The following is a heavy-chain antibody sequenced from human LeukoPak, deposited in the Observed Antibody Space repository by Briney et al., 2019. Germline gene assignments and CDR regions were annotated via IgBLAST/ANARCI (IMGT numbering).Heavy chain of an antibody. CDR2: ISAYNGNT. CDR1: GYTFTSYG. CDR3: ARGNVGPQFWYYYYYMDV. V-gene: IGHV1-18*01. Sequence: ASVKVSCKASGYTFTSYGISWVRQAPGQGLEWMGWISAYNGNTNYAQKLQGRVTMTTDTSTSTAYMELRSLRSDDTAVYYCARGNVGPQFWYYYYYMDVWGKETTVTVSS. J-gene: IGHJ6*03. D-gene: IGHD3-3*01.